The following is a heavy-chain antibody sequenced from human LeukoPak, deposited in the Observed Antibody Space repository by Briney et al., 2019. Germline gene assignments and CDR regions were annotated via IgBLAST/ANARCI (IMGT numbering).Heavy chain of an antibody. V-gene: IGHV4-4*07. CDR3: ARVRASRYCSSTSCYMGVGYFDY. D-gene: IGHD2-2*02. Sequence: SETLSLTCTVSGGSISSYYWSWIRQPAGKGLEWFGRIYTSGSTNYNPSLKSRVTMSVDTSKNQFSLKLTSVTAADTAVYYCARVRASRYCSSTSCYMGVGYFDYWGQGTLVTVSS. CDR1: GGSISSYY. CDR2: IYTSGST. J-gene: IGHJ4*02.